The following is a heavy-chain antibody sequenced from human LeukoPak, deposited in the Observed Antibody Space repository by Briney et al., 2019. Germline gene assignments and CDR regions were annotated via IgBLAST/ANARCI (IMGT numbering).Heavy chain of an antibody. Sequence: PGGSLRLSCAASGFTFSSYAMSWVRQAPGKGLEWVLAISGSGGSTYYADSAKGRFTISRDNAKNTLYLQMNSLRAEDTAVYYCAKLACSGGSCYPTYHAFDIWGQGTMVTVSS. D-gene: IGHD2-15*01. J-gene: IGHJ3*02. CDR3: AKLACSGGSCYPTYHAFDI. CDR1: GFTFSSYA. V-gene: IGHV3-23*01. CDR2: ISGSGGST.